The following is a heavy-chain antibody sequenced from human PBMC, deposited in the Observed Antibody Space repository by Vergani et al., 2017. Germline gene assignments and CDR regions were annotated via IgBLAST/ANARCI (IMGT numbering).Heavy chain of an antibody. J-gene: IGHJ4*02. Sequence: EVQLVESGGGLVQPGGSLRLSCAVSGFTFSTYDTHWVRQATGTGLEWVSAIGTAGDTYYPGSVKGRFTISRENAKNYLYLQMNGLRAGDTAVYYCARRDSSSPALDYWGQGTLVTVSS. CDR2: IGTAGDT. V-gene: IGHV3-13*01. CDR3: ARRDSSSPALDY. D-gene: IGHD6-6*01. CDR1: GFTFSTYD.